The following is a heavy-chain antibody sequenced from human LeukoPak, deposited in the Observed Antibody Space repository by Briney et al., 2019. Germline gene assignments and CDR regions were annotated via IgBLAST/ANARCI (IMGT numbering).Heavy chain of an antibody. J-gene: IGHJ4*02. CDR3: ARDSSYTVTTYEGFDY. CDR2: ISSSNRFK. Sequence: GGSLRLSCVASGFTLSSHTMNWVRQAPGKGLEWVSSISSSNRFKYYADSVKGRFTISRDNAKNSLYLQMNSLRAEDTAIYYCARDSSYTVTTYEGFDYWGQGSLVTVSS. V-gene: IGHV3-21*01. D-gene: IGHD4-11*01. CDR1: GFTLSSHT.